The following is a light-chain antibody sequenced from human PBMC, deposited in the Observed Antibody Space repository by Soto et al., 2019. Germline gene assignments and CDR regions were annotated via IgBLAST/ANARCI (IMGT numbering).Light chain of an antibody. V-gene: IGLV1-47*01. J-gene: IGLJ3*02. Sequence: QPVLTQPPSASGTPGQRVTISCSGSSSNIESNHVYWYQQLPGTAPKLLIYRNNQRPSGVPDRFSASKSGTSASLAISGLRSEDEADYYCAAWDGNLSGWVFGGGTKLTVL. CDR3: AAWDGNLSGWV. CDR1: SSNIESNH. CDR2: RNN.